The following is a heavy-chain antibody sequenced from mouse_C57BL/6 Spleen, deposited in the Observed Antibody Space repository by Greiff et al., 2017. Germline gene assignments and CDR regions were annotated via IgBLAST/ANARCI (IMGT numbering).Heavy chain of an antibody. Sequence: EVMLVESGGGLVKPGGSLKLSCAASGFTFSDSGMHWVRQAPVKGLEWVAYISSGSSTIYYADTVKGRFTISRDNAKNTLFLQMTSLRSEDTAMYDCARRGTVVGAMDYWGQGTSVTVSS. CDR3: ARRGTVVGAMDY. V-gene: IGHV5-17*01. CDR1: GFTFSDSG. D-gene: IGHD1-1*01. J-gene: IGHJ4*01. CDR2: ISSGSSTI.